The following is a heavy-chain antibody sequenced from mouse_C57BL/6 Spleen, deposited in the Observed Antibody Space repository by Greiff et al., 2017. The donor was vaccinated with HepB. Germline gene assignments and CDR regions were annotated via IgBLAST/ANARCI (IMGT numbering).Heavy chain of an antibody. Sequence: QVQLQQSGAELVRPGASVTLSCKASGYTFTDYEMHWVKQTPVHGLEWIGAIDPETGGTAYNQKFKGKAILTADKSSSTAYMELRSLTSEDSAVYYCTRKGGLYWYFDVWGTGTTVTVSS. J-gene: IGHJ1*03. CDR2: IDPETGGT. CDR3: TRKGGLYWYFDV. V-gene: IGHV1-15*01. CDR1: GYTFTDYE.